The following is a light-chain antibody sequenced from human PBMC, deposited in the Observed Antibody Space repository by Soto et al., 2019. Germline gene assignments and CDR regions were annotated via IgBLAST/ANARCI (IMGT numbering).Light chain of an antibody. Sequence: QSVLTQPASVSGSPGQSITISCAGTMRDIGAYNLVSWYQHHPGRAPKLIVSEVSHRPSGISNRFSGSKSGNTASLTISGLQSEDEADYYCISYTSDDVRYVFGTGTKLTVL. CDR1: MRDIGAYNL. CDR3: ISYTSDDVRYV. V-gene: IGLV2-14*01. CDR2: EVS. J-gene: IGLJ1*01.